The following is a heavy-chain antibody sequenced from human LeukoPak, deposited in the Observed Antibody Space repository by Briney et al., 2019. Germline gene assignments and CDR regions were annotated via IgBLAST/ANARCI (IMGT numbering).Heavy chain of an antibody. V-gene: IGHV3-48*03. J-gene: IGHJ6*03. Sequence: GGSLRLSCAASGFTFSSYEMNWVRQAPGKGLEWVSYISSSGSTIYYADSVKGRFTISRDNAKNSLYLQMNSLRAEDTAVYYCARGSAAGGIYYYYYMDVWGTGTPVTVSS. D-gene: IGHD6-13*01. CDR2: ISSSGSTI. CDR3: ARGSAAGGIYYYYYMDV. CDR1: GFTFSSYE.